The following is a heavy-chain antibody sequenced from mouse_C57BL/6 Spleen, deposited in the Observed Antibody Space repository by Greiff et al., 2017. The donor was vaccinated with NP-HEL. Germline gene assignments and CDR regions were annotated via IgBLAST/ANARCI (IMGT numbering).Heavy chain of an antibody. V-gene: IGHV5-17*01. J-gene: IGHJ4*01. Sequence: EVKLVESGGGLVKPGGSLKLSCAASGFTFSDYGMHWVRQAPEKGLEWVAYISSGSSTIYYADTVKGRFTISRDNAKNTLFLQMTSLRSEDTAMYYCARTSGTRYAMDYWGQGTSVTVSS. CDR3: ARTSGTRYAMDY. CDR2: ISSGSSTI. D-gene: IGHD4-1*01. CDR1: GFTFSDYG.